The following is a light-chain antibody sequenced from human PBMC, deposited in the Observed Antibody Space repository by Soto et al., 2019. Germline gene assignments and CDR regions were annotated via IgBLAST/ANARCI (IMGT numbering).Light chain of an antibody. CDR3: QSYDSSLSGYYV. Sequence: QSVLTQPPSVSGAPGQRVTISCTGSISNIGAGYDVHWYQQLPGTAPKLLIYGNSNRPSGVPDRFSGSKSGTSASLAITGLQAEDEADYYCQSYDSSLSGYYVFGTGTKVTVL. CDR2: GNS. J-gene: IGLJ1*01. CDR1: ISNIGAGYD. V-gene: IGLV1-40*01.